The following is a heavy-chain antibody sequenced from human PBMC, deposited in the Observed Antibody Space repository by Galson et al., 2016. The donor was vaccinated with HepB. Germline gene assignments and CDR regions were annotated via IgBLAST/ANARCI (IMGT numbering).Heavy chain of an antibody. J-gene: IGHJ5*02. CDR1: GASVSSSDHY. Sequence: TLSLTCTVSGASVSSSDHYWSWIRQPPGKGLEWIGYIYYSGSPYYNPSLKSRVTISVDASKIQFFLKLSSVTAADTAVYYCARSGQWLGTWFDPWGQGTLVTVSS. CDR3: ARSGQWLGTWFDP. V-gene: IGHV4-30-4*01. D-gene: IGHD6-19*01. CDR2: IYYSGSP.